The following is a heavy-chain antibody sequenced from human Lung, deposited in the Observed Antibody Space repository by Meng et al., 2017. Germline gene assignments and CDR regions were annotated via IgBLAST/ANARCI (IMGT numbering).Heavy chain of an antibody. V-gene: IGHV4-34*01. CDR2: INHSGST. CDR1: GGSFIDYY. CDR3: ARGPTTMAHDFDY. J-gene: IGHJ4*02. Sequence: QVRRQQWGAGLLKPSETPSPTVVVSGGSFIDYYWSWIRQPPGKGLEWIGEINHSGSTNYNPSLESRATISVDTSQNNLSLKLSSVTAADSAVYYCARGPTTMAHDFDYWGQGTLVTVSS. D-gene: IGHD4-11*01.